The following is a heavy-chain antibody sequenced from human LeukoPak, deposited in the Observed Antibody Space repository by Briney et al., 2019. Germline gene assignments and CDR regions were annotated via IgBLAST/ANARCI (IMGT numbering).Heavy chain of an antibody. CDR3: ARVTSAVAGGDY. CDR1: GYTFTSYD. D-gene: IGHD6-19*01. V-gene: IGHV1-8*03. Sequence: ASVKVSCKASGYTFTSYDINWVRQATGQGLEWMGWMNPNSGNTGYALKFQGRVTITRNTSISTAYMELSSLRSEDTAVYYCARVTSAVAGGDYWGQGTLVTVSS. J-gene: IGHJ4*02. CDR2: MNPNSGNT.